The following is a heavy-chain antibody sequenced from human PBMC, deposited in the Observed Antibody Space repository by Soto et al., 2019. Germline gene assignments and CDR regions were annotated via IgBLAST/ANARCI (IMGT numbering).Heavy chain of an antibody. CDR2: IIPIFGTA. V-gene: IGHV1-69*01. Sequence: QVQLVQSGAEVKKPGSSVKVSCKASGGTFSSYAISWVRQAPGQGLEWMGGIIPIFGTANYAQKFQGRVTITADESTSTAYMELSSLRSEDTAVYYCAGQVPEAAILLYYYYGMDVWGQGTTVTVSS. D-gene: IGHD2-2*02. J-gene: IGHJ6*02. CDR1: GGTFSSYA. CDR3: AGQVPEAAILLYYYYGMDV.